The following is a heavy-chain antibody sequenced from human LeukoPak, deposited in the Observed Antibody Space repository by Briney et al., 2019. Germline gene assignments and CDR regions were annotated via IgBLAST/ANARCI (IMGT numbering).Heavy chain of an antibody. D-gene: IGHD3-3*01. Sequence: GGSLRLSCTASGFTFNSYAMNWVRQAPGKGLEWVSTIRGSGGSTYTADSVKGRFIISRDNSKNMLYIQMNSLRAEDTAVYYCAKDGRFWSGYYRPYFDYWGQGTLVTVSS. V-gene: IGHV3-23*01. CDR2: IRGSGGST. CDR3: AKDGRFWSGYYRPYFDY. J-gene: IGHJ4*02. CDR1: GFTFNSYA.